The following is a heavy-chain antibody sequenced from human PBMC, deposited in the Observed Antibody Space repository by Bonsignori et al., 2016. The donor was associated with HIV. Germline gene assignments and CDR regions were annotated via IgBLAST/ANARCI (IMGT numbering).Heavy chain of an antibody. Sequence: GESLKISCKGSGYSFTTYWIGWVRQMPGKGLEWVGIIYPGDSDSTYSPSFQGQVTISVDKSISTAYLQWSSLKASDTATYYCARHPWPGRQFVAVTGVFDYWGQGTLVTVSS. CDR3: ARHPWPGRQFVAVTGVFDY. V-gene: IGHV5-51*01. CDR2: IYPGDSDS. CDR1: GYSFTTYW. J-gene: IGHJ4*02. D-gene: IGHD6-19*01.